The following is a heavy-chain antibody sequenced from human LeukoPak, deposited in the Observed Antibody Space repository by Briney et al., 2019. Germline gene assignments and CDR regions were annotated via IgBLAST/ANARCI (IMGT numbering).Heavy chain of an antibody. CDR2: INPNSGGT. CDR1: GYTFTGYY. CDR3: ARVYSVGLPAAPTWFDP. V-gene: IGHV1-2*02. Sequence: ASVKVSCKASGYTFTGYYMHWVRQAPGQGLEWMGWINPNSGGTNYAQKFQGRVTMTRDTSISTAYMELSRLRSDDTAVYYCARVYSVGLPAAPTWFDPWGQGTLVTVSS. J-gene: IGHJ5*02. D-gene: IGHD2-2*01.